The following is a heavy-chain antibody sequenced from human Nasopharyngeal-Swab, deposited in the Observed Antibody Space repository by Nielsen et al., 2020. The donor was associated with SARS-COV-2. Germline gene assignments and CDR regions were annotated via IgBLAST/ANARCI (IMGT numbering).Heavy chain of an antibody. V-gene: IGHV1-18*01. Sequence: ASVKVSCKASGYTFTSYGISWVRQAPGQGLEWMGWIRAYNGNTNYAQKLQGRVTMTTDTSTSTAYVELRSLRSDDTAVYYCARVPLWFGELLDNWFDPWGQGTLVTVSS. CDR1: GYTFTSYG. CDR3: ARVPLWFGELLDNWFDP. J-gene: IGHJ5*02. CDR2: IRAYNGNT. D-gene: IGHD3-10*01.